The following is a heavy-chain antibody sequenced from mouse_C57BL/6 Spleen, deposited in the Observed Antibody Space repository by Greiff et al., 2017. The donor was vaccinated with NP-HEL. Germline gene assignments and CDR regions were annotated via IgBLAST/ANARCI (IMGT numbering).Heavy chain of an antibody. CDR1: GYTFTDYY. J-gene: IGHJ1*03. CDR2: INPNNGGT. CDR3: ARGEDYWAFDV. V-gene: IGHV1-26*01. Sequence: EVQLQQSGPELVKPGASVKISCKASGYTFTDYYMNWVKQSHGKSLEWIGDINPNNGGTSYNQKFKGKATLTVDKSSSTAYMELRSLTSEDSAVYYCARGEDYWAFDVWGTGTTVTVSS.